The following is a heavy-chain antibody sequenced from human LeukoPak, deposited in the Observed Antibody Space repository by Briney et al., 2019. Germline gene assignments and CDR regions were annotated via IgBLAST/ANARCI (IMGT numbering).Heavy chain of an antibody. CDR3: ARGESYYDFWSGLLGAFDI. D-gene: IGHD3-3*01. V-gene: IGHV3-48*01. CDR2: ISSSSSTI. CDR1: GFTFSSYS. Sequence: GGSLRLSCAASGFTFSSYSMNWVRQAPGKGLEWVSYISSSSSTIYYADSVKGRFTISRDNAKNSLYLQMNSLRAEDTAVYYCARGESYYDFWSGLLGAFDIWGQGTMVTVSS. J-gene: IGHJ3*02.